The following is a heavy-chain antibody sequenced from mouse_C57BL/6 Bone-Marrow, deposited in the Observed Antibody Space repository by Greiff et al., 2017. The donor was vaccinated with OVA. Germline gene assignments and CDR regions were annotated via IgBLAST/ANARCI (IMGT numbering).Heavy chain of an antibody. J-gene: IGHJ2*01. V-gene: IGHV6-6*01. CDR2: IRNKANNHAT. D-gene: IGHD1-1*01. CDR1: GFTFSDAW. CDR3: TRTGITTVVPHYFDY. Sequence: EVKVVESGGGLVQPGGSMKLSCAASGFTFSDAWMDWVRQSPETGLEWVAEIRNKANNHATYYAESVKGRFTISRDDSKSSVYLQMNSLRAEDTGIYYCTRTGITTVVPHYFDYWGQGTTLTVSS.